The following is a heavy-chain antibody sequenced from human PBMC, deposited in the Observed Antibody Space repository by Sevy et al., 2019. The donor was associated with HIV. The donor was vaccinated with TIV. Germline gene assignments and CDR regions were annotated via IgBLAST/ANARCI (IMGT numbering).Heavy chain of an antibody. CDR1: GFTFSGSA. D-gene: IGHD3-16*01. CDR2: IRSKDDNHAT. Sequence: GGSLRLSCAASGFTFSGSAMHWVRQASGKGLEWVGRIRSKDDNHATGYAASVKGRFTISRDDSKNTANLQMNSLKTEDTAIYYCVRVSSNWPGDGGYFDYWGQGALVTVSS. V-gene: IGHV3-73*01. CDR3: VRVSSNWPGDGGYFDY. J-gene: IGHJ4*02.